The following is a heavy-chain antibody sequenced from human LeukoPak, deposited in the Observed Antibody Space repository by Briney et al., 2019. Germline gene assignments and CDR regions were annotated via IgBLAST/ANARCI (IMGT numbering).Heavy chain of an antibody. J-gene: IGHJ5*02. Sequence: ASVNVSCKASGYTFTGYYMHWVRQAPGQGLEWMGRINPNSGGTNYAQKFQGRVTMTRDTSISTAYMELSRLRSDDTAVYYCARSFVYDILTGSSRFDPWGQGTLVTVSS. V-gene: IGHV1-2*06. CDR1: GYTFTGYY. CDR2: INPNSGGT. CDR3: ARSFVYDILTGSSRFDP. D-gene: IGHD3-9*01.